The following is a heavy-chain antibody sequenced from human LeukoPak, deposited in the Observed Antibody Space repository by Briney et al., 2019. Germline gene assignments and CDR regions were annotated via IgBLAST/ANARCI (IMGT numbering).Heavy chain of an antibody. Sequence: ASVKVSCKASGYTFTSYGISWVRQAPGQGLEWMGWISAYNGNTNYAQKLQGRVTMTTDTSTSTAYMELRSLRPDDTAVYYCARGLYDSSGYYTVPFDYWGQGTLVTVSS. V-gene: IGHV1-18*01. CDR3: ARGLYDSSGYYTVPFDY. CDR2: ISAYNGNT. J-gene: IGHJ4*02. CDR1: GYTFTSYG. D-gene: IGHD3-22*01.